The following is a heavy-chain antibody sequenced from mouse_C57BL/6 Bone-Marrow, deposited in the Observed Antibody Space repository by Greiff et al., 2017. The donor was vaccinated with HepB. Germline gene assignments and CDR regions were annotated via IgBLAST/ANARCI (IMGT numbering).Heavy chain of an antibody. CDR2: IHPNSGST. CDR1: GYTFTSYW. Sequence: QVQLQQPGAELVKPGASVKLSCKASGYTFTSYWMHWVKPRPGQGLEWIGMIHPNSGSTNYNEKFKSKATLTVDKSSSTAYMQLSSLTSEDSAVYYCARRTTVAPMDYWGQGTSVTVSS. D-gene: IGHD1-1*01. V-gene: IGHV1-64*01. J-gene: IGHJ4*01. CDR3: ARRTTVAPMDY.